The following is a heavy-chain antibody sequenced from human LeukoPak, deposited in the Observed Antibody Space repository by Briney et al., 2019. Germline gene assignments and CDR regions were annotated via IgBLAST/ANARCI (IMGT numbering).Heavy chain of an antibody. CDR1: GLTFGSYT. D-gene: IGHD3-16*01. CDR3: ATSMGGGNIDY. CDR2: ITATGSRT. Sequence: PGGSLRLSCAASGLTFGSYTMSWVRQAPGKGLVWVSGITATGSRTYYADSVKGRFTISRDSSKNTLYLQLNSLRVDDTAVYYCATSMGGGNIDYWGQGTLVTVSS. J-gene: IGHJ4*02. V-gene: IGHV3-23*01.